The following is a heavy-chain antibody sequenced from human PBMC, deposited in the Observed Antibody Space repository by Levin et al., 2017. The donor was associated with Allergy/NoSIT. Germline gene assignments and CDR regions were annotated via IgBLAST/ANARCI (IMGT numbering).Heavy chain of an antibody. Sequence: GGSLRLSCAASGFTFSSYGMHWVRQAPGKGLEWVAVISYDGSNKYYADSVKGRFTISRDNSKNTLYLQMNSLRAEDTAVYYCAKDLVVQGEDDYWGQGTLVTVSS. V-gene: IGHV3-30*18. D-gene: IGHD3-10*01. CDR3: AKDLVVQGEDDY. J-gene: IGHJ4*02. CDR2: ISYDGSNK. CDR1: GFTFSSYG.